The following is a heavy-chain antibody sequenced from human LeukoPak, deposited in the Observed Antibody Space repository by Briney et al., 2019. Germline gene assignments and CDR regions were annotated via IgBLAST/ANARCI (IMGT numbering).Heavy chain of an antibody. Sequence: ASVKVSCNASGYTFTGFYMHWVRHAPGQGLEWIGWINPKSGDTNYAQKFQGRVTMTRGPSTSPAYREPGRLRTADPAVYYRGRDTGYCSGSSCSSNWFGPWGKGTLVTVSS. CDR3: GRDTGYCSGSSCSSNWFGP. J-gene: IGHJ5*02. D-gene: IGHD2-15*01. CDR1: GYTFTGFY. CDR2: INPKSGDT. V-gene: IGHV1-2*02.